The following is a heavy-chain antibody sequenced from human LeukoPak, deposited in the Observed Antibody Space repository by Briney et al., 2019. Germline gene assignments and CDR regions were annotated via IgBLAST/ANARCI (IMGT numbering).Heavy chain of an antibody. CDR3: AKDFDFWSGYYVY. J-gene: IGHJ4*02. D-gene: IGHD3-3*01. V-gene: IGHV3-23*01. Sequence: GGSLRLSCAASGFTFSSYAMSWVRQAPGKRLEWVSAISGSGGSTYYADSVKGRFTISRDNSKNTLYLQMNSLRAEDTAVYYCAKDFDFWSGYYVYWGQGTLVTVSS. CDR2: ISGSGGST. CDR1: GFTFSSYA.